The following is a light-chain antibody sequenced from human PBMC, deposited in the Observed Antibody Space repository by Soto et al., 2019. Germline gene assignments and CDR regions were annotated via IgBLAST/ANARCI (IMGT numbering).Light chain of an antibody. CDR1: SSDVGGYNY. Sequence: QSALTQPRSVSGSPGQSVTISCTGTSSDVGGYNYVSWYQHYPAKAPELMIYDVTKRPSGVPDRFSGSKSGNTASLTISGLQAEEEADYYCCSYAGSYTWVFGGGTQLTVL. CDR3: CSYAGSYTWV. J-gene: IGLJ3*02. V-gene: IGLV2-11*01. CDR2: DVT.